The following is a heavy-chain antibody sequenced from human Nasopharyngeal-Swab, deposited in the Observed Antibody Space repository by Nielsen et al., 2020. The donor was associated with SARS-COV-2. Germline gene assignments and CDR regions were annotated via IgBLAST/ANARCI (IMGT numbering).Heavy chain of an antibody. J-gene: IGHJ4*02. CDR2: IYTSGST. D-gene: IGHD4-23*01. V-gene: IGHV4-4*08. Sequence: SETLSLTCTVSGGSISSYYWSWIRQPPGKGLEWIGYIYTSGSTNYNPSLKGRVTMSVDTSKNQFSLKLSSVTAADTAVYYCAREDRWSSIDYWGQGTLVTVSS. CDR3: AREDRWSSIDY. CDR1: GGSISSYY.